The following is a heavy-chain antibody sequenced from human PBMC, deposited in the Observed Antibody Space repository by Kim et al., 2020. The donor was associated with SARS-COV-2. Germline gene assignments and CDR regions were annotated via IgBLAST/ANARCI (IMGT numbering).Heavy chain of an antibody. V-gene: IGHV4-34*01. J-gene: IGHJ4*02. Sequence: NPSPKRRGTISVDTSKNQFSLKLSSVTAADTAVYYCARGLGYNWNDPFDYWGQGTLVTVSS. CDR3: ARGLGYNWNDPFDY. D-gene: IGHD1-1*01.